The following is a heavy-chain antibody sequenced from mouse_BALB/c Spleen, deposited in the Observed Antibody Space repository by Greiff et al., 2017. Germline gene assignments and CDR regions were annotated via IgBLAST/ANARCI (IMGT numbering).Heavy chain of an antibody. J-gene: IGHJ1*01. V-gene: IGHV5-6-5*01. D-gene: IGHD1-1*01. Sequence: EVQGVESGGGLVKPGGSLKLSCAASGFTFSSYAMSWVRQTPEKRLEWVASISSGGSTYYPDSVKGRFTISRDNARNILYLQMSSLRSEDTAMYYCARGSLTVGYFDVWGAGTTVTVSS. CDR2: ISSGGST. CDR1: GFTFSSYA. CDR3: ARGSLTVGYFDV.